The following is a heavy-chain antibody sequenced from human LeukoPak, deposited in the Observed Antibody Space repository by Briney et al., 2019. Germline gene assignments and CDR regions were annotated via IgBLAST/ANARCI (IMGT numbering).Heavy chain of an antibody. V-gene: IGHV4-39*07. CDR1: GVSIRSLGYS. CDR3: ARSDSAYAGRGWFDP. Sequence: SETLSLTCSVSGVSIRSLGYSWGWLRQPPGKGLEWIASMYYTGTTYYNPSLKSRVTMSVDTSKNQFSLNLTSVTAADTAVFYCARSDSAYAGRGWFDPWGQGTLVTVSS. D-gene: IGHD5-12*01. J-gene: IGHJ5*02. CDR2: MYYTGTT.